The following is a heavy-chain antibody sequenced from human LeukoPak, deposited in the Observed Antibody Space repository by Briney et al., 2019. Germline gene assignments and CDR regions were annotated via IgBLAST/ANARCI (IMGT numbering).Heavy chain of an antibody. Sequence: GGSLRLSCAASGFTFSSYGMHWVRQAPGKGLEWVAVISYDGSNKYYADSVKGRFTISRDNSKNTLYLQMNSLRAEDTAVYYCAKDFYYYDSSGYIAEYFQHWGQAPWSPSPQ. CDR2: ISYDGSNK. J-gene: IGHJ1*01. CDR3: AKDFYYYDSSGYIAEYFQH. D-gene: IGHD3-22*01. V-gene: IGHV3-30*18. CDR1: GFTFSSYG.